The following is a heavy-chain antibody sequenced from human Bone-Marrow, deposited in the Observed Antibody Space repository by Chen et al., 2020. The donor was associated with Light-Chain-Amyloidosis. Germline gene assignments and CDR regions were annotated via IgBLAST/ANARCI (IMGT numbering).Heavy chain of an antibody. Sequence: EVQLAESGGGLVQPGGSLRLSCAASGFTLSSYWMTWFRQAPGKGLEWVANIKQDGSEKSYVGSGKGRFTISRDNAKNSLYLQMNSLRAEDTAVYYCARHLIVLVGAARNYYYGLDVWGQGTTVTVSS. CDR3: ARHLIVLVGAARNYYYGLDV. CDR1: GFTLSSYW. V-gene: IGHV3-7*01. D-gene: IGHD2-15*01. J-gene: IGHJ6*02. CDR2: IKQDGSEK.